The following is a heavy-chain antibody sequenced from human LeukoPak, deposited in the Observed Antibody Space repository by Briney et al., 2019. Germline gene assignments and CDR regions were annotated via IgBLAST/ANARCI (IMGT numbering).Heavy chain of an antibody. CDR2: ISGSGGST. V-gene: IGHV3-23*01. CDR3: AKVIYCSSTSCYEVDY. Sequence: GGSLRLSCAASGITFSRYAMSWVRQAPGKGLEWVSAISGSGGSTYYADSVKGRFTISRDNSKNTLYLQMNSLRPEDTAVYYCAKVIYCSSTSCYEVDYWGQGTLVTVSS. J-gene: IGHJ4*02. CDR1: GITFSRYA. D-gene: IGHD2-2*01.